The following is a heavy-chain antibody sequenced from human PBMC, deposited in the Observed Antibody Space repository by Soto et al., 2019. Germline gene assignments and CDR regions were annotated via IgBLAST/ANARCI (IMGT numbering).Heavy chain of an antibody. J-gene: IGHJ5*02. CDR3: AKDRSTYYLVPPFDP. CDR2: ISGSGGST. Sequence: PGGSLRLSCAASGVTFNIYAMSWVRQAPGKGLEWVSAISGSGGSTYYADSVKGRFTISRDNSKNTLYLQMNSLRAEDTAVYYCAKDRSTYYLVPPFDPWGQGTLVTVSS. V-gene: IGHV3-23*01. D-gene: IGHD3-10*01. CDR1: GVTFNIYA.